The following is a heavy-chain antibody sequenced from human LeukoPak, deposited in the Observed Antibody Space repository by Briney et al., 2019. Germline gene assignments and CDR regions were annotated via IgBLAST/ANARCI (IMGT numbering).Heavy chain of an antibody. D-gene: IGHD5-24*01. Sequence: RAGGSLRLSCAASGFTFSSYWMHWVRQAPGKGLVWVSRIYSDGSSIIYADSVKGRFTISRDNAKNTLYLQMNSLRAEDTAVYYCARGWRDGYNGLFDYWGQGTLVTVSS. CDR3: ARGWRDGYNGLFDY. CDR2: IYSDGSSI. CDR1: GFTFSSYW. J-gene: IGHJ4*02. V-gene: IGHV3-74*01.